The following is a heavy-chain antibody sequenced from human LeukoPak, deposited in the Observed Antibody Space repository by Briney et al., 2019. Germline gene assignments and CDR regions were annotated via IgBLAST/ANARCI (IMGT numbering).Heavy chain of an antibody. J-gene: IGHJ4*02. CDR2: IIPIFGTA. Sequence: GASVKVSCKASGGTFSSYAISWVRQAPGQGLEWMGGIIPIFGTANYAQKFQGRVTITADESTSTAYMELSSLRSEDTAVYYCASDYYYDSSGYYYFDYWGPGTLVTVSS. CDR3: ASDYYYDSSGYYYFDY. CDR1: GGTFSSYA. V-gene: IGHV1-69*13. D-gene: IGHD3-22*01.